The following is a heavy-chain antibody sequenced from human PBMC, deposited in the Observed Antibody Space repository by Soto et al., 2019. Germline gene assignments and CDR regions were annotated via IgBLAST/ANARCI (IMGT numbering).Heavy chain of an antibody. Sequence: GASVKVSCKASGYTFANYAMHWVRQAPGQRLEWIGWINAGNGNTKYPQKLQGRVTITRDTSASIAYMELSSLRSEDTAVYYCAREKDQFEDIVVVPGPLYVWGQGTTVTSP. V-gene: IGHV1-3*01. CDR1: GYTFANYA. J-gene: IGHJ6*02. CDR3: AREKDQFEDIVVVPGPLYV. D-gene: IGHD2-2*01. CDR2: INAGNGNT.